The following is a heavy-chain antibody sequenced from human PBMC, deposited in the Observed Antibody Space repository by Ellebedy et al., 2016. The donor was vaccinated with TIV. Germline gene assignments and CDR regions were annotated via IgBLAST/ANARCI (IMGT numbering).Heavy chain of an antibody. J-gene: IGHJ4*02. D-gene: IGHD2-21*02. V-gene: IGHV3-49*03. CDR3: SSAVVVTAIGAYYFDY. CDR1: GFTFDNYA. CDR2: IRSKAYSGTT. Sequence: GGSLRLSCTASGFTFDNYAMSWFRQAPGKGLEGVGFIRSKAYSGTTEYAAAVKGRFAISADDPKSIAYLQMSSLKTDDTAMYYCSSAVVVTAIGAYYFDYWGQGTLVTVSS.